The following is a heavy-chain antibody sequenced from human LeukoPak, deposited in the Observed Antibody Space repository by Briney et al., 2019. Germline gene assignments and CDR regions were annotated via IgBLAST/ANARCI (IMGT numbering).Heavy chain of an antibody. CDR1: GFTFGDYG. D-gene: IGHD6-13*01. Sequence: AGSLRLSCAAAGFTFGDYGMSWVRQAPGKGLGWVSGINWNGGSTGYADSVKGRFTISRDNAKHSLYLQMNSLRAEDTALYYCVRVEKQLVSGVCDYGGQGTVVTVSS. CDR3: VRVEKQLVSGVCDY. J-gene: IGHJ4*02. V-gene: IGHV3-20*04. CDR2: INWNGGST.